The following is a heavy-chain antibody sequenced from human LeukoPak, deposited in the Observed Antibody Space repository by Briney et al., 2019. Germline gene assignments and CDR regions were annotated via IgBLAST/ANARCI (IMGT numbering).Heavy chain of an antibody. Sequence: GGSLRLSCAASGFTVSSNYMSWVRGARGKGLKWVSVIYSGGSTYYAASVEGRFTISRDNSKNTLYLQMNSLRAEDTAVYYCARGRPNFDYWGQGTLVTVSS. J-gene: IGHJ4*02. V-gene: IGHV3-66*01. CDR3: ARGRPNFDY. CDR2: IYSGGST. CDR1: GFTVSSNY.